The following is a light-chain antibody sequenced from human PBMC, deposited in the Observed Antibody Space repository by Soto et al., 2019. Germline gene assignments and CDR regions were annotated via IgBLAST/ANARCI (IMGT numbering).Light chain of an antibody. CDR2: AAS. V-gene: IGKV1-39*01. Sequence: DIQMTQSPSSLSASVGDRVTITCRASQSVSSYLNWYQQKPGKAHKLLIYAASSLQSGVPSRFSGGGSGTDFTLTISSLQPQDFATYYCQQSYSTLTFGPETKVDIK. J-gene: IGKJ3*01. CDR1: QSVSSY. CDR3: QQSYSTLT.